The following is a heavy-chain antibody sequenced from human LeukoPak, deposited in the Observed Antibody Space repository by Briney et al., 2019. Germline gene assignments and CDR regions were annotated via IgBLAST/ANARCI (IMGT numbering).Heavy chain of an antibody. J-gene: IGHJ4*02. Sequence: GGSLRLSCAASGFTFSSYSVNWVRQAPGKGLEWVSYISSSSSTIYYADSVKGRFTISRDNAKNSLYLQMNSLRAEDTAVYYCARDESKGAVAVFDYWGQGTLVTVSS. D-gene: IGHD6-19*01. CDR2: ISSSSSTI. V-gene: IGHV3-48*01. CDR3: ARDESKGAVAVFDY. CDR1: GFTFSSYS.